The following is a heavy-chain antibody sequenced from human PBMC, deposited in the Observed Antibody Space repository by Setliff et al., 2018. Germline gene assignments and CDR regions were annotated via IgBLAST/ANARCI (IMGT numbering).Heavy chain of an antibody. J-gene: IGHJ6*03. CDR2: IYASWST. CDR1: GDSINSRTNY. CDR3: ARDRATVIRGVTSFFYYYMDV. D-gene: IGHD3-10*01. V-gene: IGHV4-61*10. Sequence: SETLSLTCTVSGDSINSRTNYWSWIRQPAGKGPEWIGHIYASWSTKYNPSLESRAAISVDSSKNQFSLKLRSVTAADTAVYYCARDRATVIRGVTSFFYYYMDVWGGGTTVTVS.